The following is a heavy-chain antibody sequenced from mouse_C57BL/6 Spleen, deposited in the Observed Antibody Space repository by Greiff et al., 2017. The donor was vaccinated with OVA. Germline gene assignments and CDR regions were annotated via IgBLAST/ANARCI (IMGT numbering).Heavy chain of an antibody. CDR2: IDPENGDT. CDR1: GFNIKDDY. V-gene: IGHV14-4*01. D-gene: IGHD2-4*01. Sequence: VHVKQSGAELVRPGASVKLSCTASGFNIKDDYMHWVKQRPEQGLEWIGWIDPENGDTEYASKFQGKATITADTSSNTAYLQLSSLTSEDTAVYYCTAYDYGFAYWGQGTLVTVSA. J-gene: IGHJ3*01. CDR3: TAYDYGFAY.